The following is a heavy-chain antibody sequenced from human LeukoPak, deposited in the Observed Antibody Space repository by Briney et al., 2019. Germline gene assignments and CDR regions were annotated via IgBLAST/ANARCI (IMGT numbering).Heavy chain of an antibody. CDR2: IYYSGST. CDR1: GGSISSYY. Sequence: SETLSLTCSVSGGSISSYYWSWIRQPPGKGLEWIGYIYYSGSTNYNPSLKSRVTISVDTSKNQFSLRLSSVTAADTAVYYCARGGDYFGSGTYYAFDPWGQGTLVTVSS. D-gene: IGHD3-10*01. CDR3: ARGGDYFGSGTYYAFDP. V-gene: IGHV4-59*01. J-gene: IGHJ5*02.